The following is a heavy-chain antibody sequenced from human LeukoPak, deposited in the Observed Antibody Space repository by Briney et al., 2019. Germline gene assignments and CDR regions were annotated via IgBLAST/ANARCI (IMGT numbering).Heavy chain of an antibody. V-gene: IGHV4-4*07. CDR2: IYPTGGT. CDR1: GGSMSGYY. CDR3: ARDVGYFNI. J-gene: IGHJ4*02. Sequence: SETLSLTCTVSGGSMSGYYWSWIRQPAGKGLEWIGRIYPTGGTNYNPSLESRVTMSVDTSKNQLYLKLSSVTAADTAVYYCARDVGYFNIWGQGTLVSVSS. D-gene: IGHD6-13*01.